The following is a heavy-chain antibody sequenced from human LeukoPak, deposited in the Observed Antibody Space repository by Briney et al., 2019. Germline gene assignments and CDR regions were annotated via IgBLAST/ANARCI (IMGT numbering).Heavy chain of an antibody. Sequence: GRSLRLSCAASGFTFSSYGMHWVRQAPGKGLEWVAVIWYDGSNKYYADSVKGRFTISRDNSKNTLYLQMNSLRAEDTAVYYCATDRLVSTLAYGMDVWGQGTTVTVSS. J-gene: IGHJ6*02. CDR2: IWYDGSNK. V-gene: IGHV3-33*01. CDR1: GFTFSSYG. D-gene: IGHD2-8*02. CDR3: ATDRLVSTLAYGMDV.